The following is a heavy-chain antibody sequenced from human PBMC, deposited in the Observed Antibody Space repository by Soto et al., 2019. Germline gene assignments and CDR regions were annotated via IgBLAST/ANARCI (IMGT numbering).Heavy chain of an antibody. CDR1: GFTFSSYS. V-gene: IGHV3-21*01. CDR2: ISSSSSYI. CDR3: ARDRGYYGSGSYNYYGMDV. D-gene: IGHD3-10*01. J-gene: IGHJ6*02. Sequence: SLRLSCAASGFTFSSYSMNWVRQAPGKGLEWVSSISSSSSYIYYADSVKGRFTISRDNAKNSLYLQMNSLRAEDTAVYYCARDRGYYGSGSYNYYGMDVWGQGTTVTVSS.